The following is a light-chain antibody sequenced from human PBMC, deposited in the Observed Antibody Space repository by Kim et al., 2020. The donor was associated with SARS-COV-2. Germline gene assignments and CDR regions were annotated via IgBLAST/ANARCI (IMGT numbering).Light chain of an antibody. J-gene: IGKJ1*01. CDR3: LQDNHYPWT. Sequence: ASVGERVTITCLASQGIRSDLGWYQQKPGKAPKLLIYAASNLQSEVPSRFSGSGFDTDFILTISSLQPEDFATYYCLQDNHYPWTFGQGTNVDIK. CDR2: AAS. V-gene: IGKV1-6*01. CDR1: QGIRSD.